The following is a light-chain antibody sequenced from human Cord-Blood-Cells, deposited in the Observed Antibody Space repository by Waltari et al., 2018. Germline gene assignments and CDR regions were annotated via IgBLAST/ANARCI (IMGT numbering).Light chain of an antibody. V-gene: IGLV2-8*01. J-gene: IGLJ1*01. Sequence: QSALTQPPSASGSPGQSVTISCTGTSSDVGGYNYVSWYQQHPGKAPKLMIYEVSKRPSGVPVRFSGSKSGNPASLTVSGLQAEDEADYYCSSYAGSNNFVFGTGTKVTVL. CDR3: SSYAGSNNFV. CDR2: EVS. CDR1: SSDVGGYNY.